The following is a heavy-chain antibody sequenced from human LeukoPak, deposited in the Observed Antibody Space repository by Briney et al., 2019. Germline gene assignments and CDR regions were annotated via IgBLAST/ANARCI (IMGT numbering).Heavy chain of an antibody. Sequence: SETLSLTCTVSGVSISSYYWSWIRQPPGEGLEWIGYIYYSGSTNYNPSLKNRVTISVDTSKNQFSLKLSSVTAADTAVYYCARVKAVAGTDYFDYWGQGTLVTVSS. J-gene: IGHJ4*02. CDR2: IYYSGST. CDR1: GVSISSYY. CDR3: ARVKAVAGTDYFDY. V-gene: IGHV4-59*08. D-gene: IGHD6-19*01.